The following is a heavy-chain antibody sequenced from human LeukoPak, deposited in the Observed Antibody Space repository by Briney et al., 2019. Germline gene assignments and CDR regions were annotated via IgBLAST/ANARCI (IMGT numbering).Heavy chain of an antibody. Sequence: ASVKVSCKASGGTFSSYAISWVRQAPGQGLEWMGGIIPIFGTANYAQKFQGRVTITADKSTSTAYMELSSLRSEDTAVYYCARLQLYYYDSSGYTAFHAFDIWGQGTMVTVSS. V-gene: IGHV1-69*06. D-gene: IGHD3-22*01. CDR1: GGTFSSYA. CDR3: ARLQLYYYDSSGYTAFHAFDI. CDR2: IIPIFGTA. J-gene: IGHJ3*02.